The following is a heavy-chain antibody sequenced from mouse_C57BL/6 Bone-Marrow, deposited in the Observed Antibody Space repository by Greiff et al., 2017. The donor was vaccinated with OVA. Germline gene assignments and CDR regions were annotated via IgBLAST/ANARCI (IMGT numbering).Heavy chain of an antibody. V-gene: IGHV1-66*01. CDR3: AYGNYPYYCGF. CDR2: IYPGSGNT. J-gene: IGHJ2*01. D-gene: IGHD2-1*01. CDR1: GYSFTSYY. Sequence: LEESGPELVKPGASVKISCKASGYSFTSYYIHWVKQRPGQGLEWIGWIYPGSGNTTYNEKFKGKATLTADTSSSTAYMQLSSLTSEDSAVYYCAYGNYPYYCGFWRQGTTLTVSS.